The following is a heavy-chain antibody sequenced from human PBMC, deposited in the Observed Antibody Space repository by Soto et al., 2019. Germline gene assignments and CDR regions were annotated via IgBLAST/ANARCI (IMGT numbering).Heavy chain of an antibody. Sequence: EVQLVESGGGLVKPGGSLRLSCAASGFTFSSYSMNWVRQAPGKGLEWVSSISSSSSYIYYADSVKGRFTISRDNAKNSLYLQMNSLRAEDTAVYYCARTYDFWSGYYRYYFDYWGQGTLVTVSS. D-gene: IGHD3-3*01. CDR2: ISSSSSYI. CDR3: ARTYDFWSGYYRYYFDY. J-gene: IGHJ4*02. V-gene: IGHV3-21*01. CDR1: GFTFSSYS.